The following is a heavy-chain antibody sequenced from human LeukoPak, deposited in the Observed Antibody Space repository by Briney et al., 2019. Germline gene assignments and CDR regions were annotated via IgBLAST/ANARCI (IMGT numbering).Heavy chain of an antibody. CDR2: IKQDGSEK. D-gene: IGHD3-10*01. CDR1: GFTFSSYW. CDR3: ARDLRYEYGSGSYWLDY. J-gene: IGHJ4*02. Sequence: GGSLRLSCAASGFTFSSYWMSWVRQAPGKGLEWVANIKQDGSEKYYVDSVKGRFTISRDNAKNSLYLQMNSLRAEDTAVYYCARDLRYEYGSGSYWLDYWGQGTLVTVSS. V-gene: IGHV3-7*01.